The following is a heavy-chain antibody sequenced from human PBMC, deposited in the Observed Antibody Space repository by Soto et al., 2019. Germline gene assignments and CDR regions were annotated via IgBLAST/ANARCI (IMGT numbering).Heavy chain of an antibody. V-gene: IGHV3-33*01. CDR1: GFTFSSYG. D-gene: IGHD2-21*02. J-gene: IGHJ3*02. CDR3: SARGYCGGDCYGDAFDI. Sequence: GGSLRLSCAASGFTFSSYGMHWVRQAPGKGLEWVAVIWYDGSNKYYADSVKGRFTISRDNSKNTLYLQMNSLRAEDTAVYYCSARGYCGGDCYGDAFDIWGQGTMVTVSS. CDR2: IWYDGSNK.